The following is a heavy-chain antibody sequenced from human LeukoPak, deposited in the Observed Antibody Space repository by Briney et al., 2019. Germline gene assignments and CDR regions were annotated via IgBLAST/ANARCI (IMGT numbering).Heavy chain of an antibody. CDR2: ISSNGGTT. V-gene: IGHV3-64D*09. Sequence: PGRSLRLSCSASGFTFTSYAMHWVRQAPGKGLECVSSISSNGGTTYYADSVEGRFSISRDNSKNTLYLQMSSLRPEDTAVYFCVKGYSSNYYSSLDPWGQGTLVTVSS. J-gene: IGHJ5*02. CDR1: GFTFTSYA. D-gene: IGHD6-13*01. CDR3: VKGYSSNYYSSLDP.